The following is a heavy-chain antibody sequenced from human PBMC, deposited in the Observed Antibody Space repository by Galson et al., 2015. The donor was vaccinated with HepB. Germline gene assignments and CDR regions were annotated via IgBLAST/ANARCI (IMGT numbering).Heavy chain of an antibody. D-gene: IGHD1-7*01. J-gene: IGHJ3*02. V-gene: IGHV3-30*18. CDR1: GFTFSSYG. CDR3: AKPKTDSWNFDAPDI. CDR2: ISYDGSNK. Sequence: SLRLSCAASGFTFSSYGMHWVRQAPGKGLEWVAVISYDGSNKYYADSVKGRFTISRDNSKNTLDLQMNSLKPEDTAVYFCAKPKTDSWNFDAPDIWGQGTMVTVSS.